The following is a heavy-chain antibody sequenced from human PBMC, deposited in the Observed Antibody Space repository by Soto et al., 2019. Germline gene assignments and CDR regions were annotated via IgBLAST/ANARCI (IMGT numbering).Heavy chain of an antibody. D-gene: IGHD4-17*01. CDR1: GFTFDDYG. CDR2: INWNGGST. V-gene: IGHV3-20*04. Sequence: GGSLRLSCAASGFTFDDYGMSWVRQAPGKGLEWVSGINWNGGSTGYADSVKGRFTISRDNAKNSLYLQMNSLRAEDTALYYCARDPPDYGDYGLSDYWGQGTLVTVSS. J-gene: IGHJ4*02. CDR3: ARDPPDYGDYGLSDY.